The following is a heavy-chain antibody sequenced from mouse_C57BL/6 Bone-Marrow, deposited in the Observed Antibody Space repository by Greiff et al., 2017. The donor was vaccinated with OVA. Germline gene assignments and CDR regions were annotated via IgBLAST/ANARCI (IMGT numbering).Heavy chain of an antibody. CDR1: GYTFTSYG. J-gene: IGHJ3*01. CDR3: AREGDFWAMED. Sequence: QVHVKQSGAELARPGASVKLSCKASGYTFTSYGISWVKQRTGQGLEWIGEIYPRSGNTYYNEKFKGKATLTADKSSSTAYMQLSSLTSEDSAVYFCAREGDFWAMEDWGQGTLVTVSS. V-gene: IGHV1-81*01. CDR2: IYPRSGNT. D-gene: IGHD1-1*02.